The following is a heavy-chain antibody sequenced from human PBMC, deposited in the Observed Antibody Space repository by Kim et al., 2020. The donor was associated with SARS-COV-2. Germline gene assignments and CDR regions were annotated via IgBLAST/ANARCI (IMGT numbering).Heavy chain of an antibody. CDR2: IFNGGSTK. V-gene: IGHV3-11*01. D-gene: IGHD2-8*01. J-gene: IGHJ4*02. Sequence: GGSLRLSCAASGFTFSNYYMSWVRQAPGKGLEWVAYIFNGGSTKYYADSVKGRFTISRDNAKNSLYLQMNSLRAEDTAVYYCARRSAFVLMVYAIPYFDYWGQGTMVTVSS. CDR3: ARRSAFVLMVYAIPYFDY. CDR1: GFTFSNYY.